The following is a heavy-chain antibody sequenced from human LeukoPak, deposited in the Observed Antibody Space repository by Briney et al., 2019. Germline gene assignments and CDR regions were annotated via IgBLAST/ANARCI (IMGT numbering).Heavy chain of an antibody. V-gene: IGHV4-30-4*01. CDR1: GGSISSGDYY. Sequence: SETLSLTCTVSGGSISSGDYYWSWIRQPPGKGLEWIGYIYYSGSTYYNPSLKSRVTISVDTSKNQFSLKLSSVTAADTAVYYCASSPPNYYDSSGYFYYFDYWGQGTLGTVSS. CDR3: ASSPPNYYDSSGYFYYFDY. D-gene: IGHD3-22*01. J-gene: IGHJ4*02. CDR2: IYYSGST.